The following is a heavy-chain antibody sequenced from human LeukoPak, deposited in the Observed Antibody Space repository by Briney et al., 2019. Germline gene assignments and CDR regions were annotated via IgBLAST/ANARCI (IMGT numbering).Heavy chain of an antibody. V-gene: IGHV1-2*02. CDR1: GYTFTSYG. CDR2: INPNSGGT. D-gene: IGHD1-1*01. Sequence: ASVTVSCKASGYTFTSYGISWVRQAPGQGLEWMGWINPNSGGTNYAQKFQGRVTMTRDTSISTAYMELSRLRSDDTAVYYCARGLLEPRVYYYYYYMDVWGKGTTVTVSS. J-gene: IGHJ6*03. CDR3: ARGLLEPRVYYYYYYMDV.